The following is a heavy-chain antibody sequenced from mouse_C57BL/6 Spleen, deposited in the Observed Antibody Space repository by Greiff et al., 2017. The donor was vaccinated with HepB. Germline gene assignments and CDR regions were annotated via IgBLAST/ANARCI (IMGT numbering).Heavy chain of an antibody. CDR3: ARSIPGYFDV. D-gene: IGHD2-12*01. CDR1: GYTFTNYW. J-gene: IGHJ1*03. V-gene: IGHV1-63*01. CDR2: IYPGGGYT. Sequence: VQLQQSGAELVRPGTSVQMSCKASGYTFTNYWIGWAKQRPGHGLEWIGDIYPGGGYTNYNEKFKGKATLTADKSSSTAYMQFSSLTSEDSAIYYCARSIPGYFDVWGTGTTVTVSS.